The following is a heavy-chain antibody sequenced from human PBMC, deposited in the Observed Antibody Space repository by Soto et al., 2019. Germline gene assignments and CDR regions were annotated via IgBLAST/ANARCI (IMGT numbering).Heavy chain of an antibody. CDR1: GGSIDSYY. V-gene: IGHV4-59*12. CDR3: ASGQYSSAWYRAEYFQH. J-gene: IGHJ1*01. Sequence: SETLSLTCTVSGGSIDSYYWNWIRQPPGKELEWIGYIHYSGNPQYNPSLKSRVTISVDTSKNQFSLKLSSVTAADTAVYYCASGQYSSAWYRAEYFQHWGQGTLVTVSS. CDR2: IHYSGNP. D-gene: IGHD6-19*01.